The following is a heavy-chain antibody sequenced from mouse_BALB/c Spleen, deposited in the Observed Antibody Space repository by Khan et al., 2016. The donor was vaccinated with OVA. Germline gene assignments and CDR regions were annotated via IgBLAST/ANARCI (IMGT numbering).Heavy chain of an antibody. J-gene: IGHJ2*01. CDR1: GFSFSSYS. Sequence: EVELVESGGGLVKPGGSLKLSCAASGFSFSSYSMSWVRQTPEKRREWVATITSGGSYTYYPDSVTGRFTISRDNAKNTLYLQMSSLKFEDTGMYYCTRDRNYYGSSFYFDYWGPGTTLTVSS. D-gene: IGHD1-1*01. CDR2: ITSGGSYT. V-gene: IGHV5-6-4*01. CDR3: TRDRNYYGSSFYFDY.